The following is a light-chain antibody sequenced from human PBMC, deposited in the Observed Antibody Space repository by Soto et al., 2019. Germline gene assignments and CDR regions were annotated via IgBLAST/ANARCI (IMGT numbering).Light chain of an antibody. CDR3: QQSYSTLGT. J-gene: IGKJ3*01. Sequence: DIQMTQSPSSLSASVGDRVTITCRASQSISSYLNWYQQKPGKAPKLLIYAASSLQSAVPSRFSGSASGTDFTLTISSLQPEDFATYYCQQSYSTLGTFGPGTKVDIK. CDR2: AAS. CDR1: QSISSY. V-gene: IGKV1-39*01.